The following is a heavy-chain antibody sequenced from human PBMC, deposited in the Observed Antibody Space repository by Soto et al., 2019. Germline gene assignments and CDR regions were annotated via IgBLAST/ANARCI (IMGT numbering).Heavy chain of an antibody. CDR1: GYTLTELS. CDR3: ARDLFISSSDLLAAAGPGGLDV. CDR2: FDPEDGET. Sequence: ASVKVSCKVSGYTLTELSMHWVRQGPGKGLEWMGGFDPEDGETIYAQKFQGRVTMTEDTSTDTAYMELSSLRSEDTAVYYCARDLFISSSDLLAAAGPGGLDVWGQGTTVTVSS. V-gene: IGHV1-24*01. D-gene: IGHD6-13*01. J-gene: IGHJ6*02.